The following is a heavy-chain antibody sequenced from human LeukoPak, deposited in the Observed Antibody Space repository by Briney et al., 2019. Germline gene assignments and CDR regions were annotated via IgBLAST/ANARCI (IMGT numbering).Heavy chain of an antibody. Sequence: GASVKVSCKASGYTFTGYYMHWVRQAPGQGLEWMGRINPNSGGTNYAQKFRGRVTMTRDTSISTAYMELSRLRSDDTAVYYCARERDTREDYDILTGYDPWGQGTLVTVSS. CDR3: ARERDTREDYDILTGYDP. V-gene: IGHV1-2*06. D-gene: IGHD3-9*01. CDR1: GYTFTGYY. CDR2: INPNSGGT. J-gene: IGHJ5*02.